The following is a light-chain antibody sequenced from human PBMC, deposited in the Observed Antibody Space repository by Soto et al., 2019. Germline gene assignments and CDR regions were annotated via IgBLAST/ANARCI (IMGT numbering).Light chain of an antibody. V-gene: IGKV3-15*01. CDR2: DVS. J-gene: IGKJ1*01. Sequence: ETVLTQSPATLSVSPGERVTLSCRASETVSTNLAWYQQRPGQAPRLLIYDVSTGATGIPARFSGRRSGTEFTLTISSLQSEDFGVYYCQQYNSWPQTFDQGTKVDIK. CDR1: ETVSTN. CDR3: QQYNSWPQT.